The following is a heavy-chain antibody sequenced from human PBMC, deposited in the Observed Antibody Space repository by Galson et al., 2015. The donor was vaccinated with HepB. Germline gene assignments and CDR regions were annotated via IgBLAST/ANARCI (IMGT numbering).Heavy chain of an antibody. CDR1: GFTFGDYA. J-gene: IGHJ6*02. V-gene: IGHV3-49*03. Sequence: SLRLSCAASGFTFGDYAMSWFRQAPGKGLEWVGFIRSKAYGGTTEYAASVKGRFTISRDDSKSIAYLQMNSLKTEDTAVYYCTRTHMKDRTYGVDVWGQGTTVTVSS. D-gene: IGHD1-1*01. CDR3: TRTHMKDRTYGVDV. CDR2: IRSKAYGGTT.